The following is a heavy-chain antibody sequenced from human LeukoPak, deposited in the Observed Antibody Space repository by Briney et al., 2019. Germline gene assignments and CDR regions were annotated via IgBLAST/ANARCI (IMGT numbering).Heavy chain of an antibody. D-gene: IGHD2-2*02. CDR2: IYPGDSDT. CDR1: GYSFTSYW. CDR3: ARQFDRLLYGNWFDP. J-gene: IGHJ5*02. V-gene: IGHV5-51*01. Sequence: GESLKISCKGSGYSFTSYWIGWVRQMPGKGLEWMGIIYPGDSDTRYNPSFQGQVTISADKSISTAYLQWSSLKASDTAMYYCARQFDRLLYGNWFDPWGQGTLVTVSS.